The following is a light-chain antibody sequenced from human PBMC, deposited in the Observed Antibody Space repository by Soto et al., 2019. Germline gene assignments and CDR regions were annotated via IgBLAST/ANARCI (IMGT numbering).Light chain of an antibody. CDR1: QSINKW. CDR3: QHYSGDRAT. CDR2: EVS. V-gene: IGKV1-5*03. Sequence: DILLTQSPSTLSASVGDRVTISCRASQSINKWLAWYQHKPGKAPNLLIYEVSTLHSGVPSRFSGRGSGTEFTLTISSLRPDDFATYYCQHYSGDRATFGQGTKV. J-gene: IGKJ1*01.